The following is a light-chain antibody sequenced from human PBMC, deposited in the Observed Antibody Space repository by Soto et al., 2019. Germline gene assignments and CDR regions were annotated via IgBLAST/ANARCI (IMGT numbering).Light chain of an antibody. J-gene: IGKJ1*01. Sequence: DIQMTQSPSSLSASIGDSVTITCRASQTIIGYLNWYQQKPGKAPRLLTNAASNLQSGVPSRFRGSGSETDFTLTITSLQPEDFATYYCQQSYTTPRTVGQGTKVDIK. V-gene: IGKV1-39*01. CDR3: QQSYTTPRT. CDR1: QTIIGY. CDR2: AAS.